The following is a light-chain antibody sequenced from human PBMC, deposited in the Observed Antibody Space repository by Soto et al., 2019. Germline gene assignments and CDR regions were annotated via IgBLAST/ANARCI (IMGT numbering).Light chain of an antibody. Sequence: DIQMTQSPSSLSASVGDRVTITCQASQDISNYLKWYQQKPGKAPKLLIYDASNLETGVPSRFSGSGSGTDFTFTNSSLQPEDISTYYCQQYDNLPRFGPGTKVDIK. J-gene: IGKJ3*01. CDR2: DAS. V-gene: IGKV1-33*01. CDR1: QDISNY. CDR3: QQYDNLPR.